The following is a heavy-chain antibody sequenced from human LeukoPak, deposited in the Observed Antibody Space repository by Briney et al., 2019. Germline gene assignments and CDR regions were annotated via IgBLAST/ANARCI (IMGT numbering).Heavy chain of an antibody. D-gene: IGHD3-16*01. CDR1: GLTFSSQT. Sequence: GGSLRLSCEVSGLTFSSQTMHWLRQAPGKGLEWVAVISQDGNIKKKADSVEGRFTISRDNSKNTLYRQMNSLRVEDTGVYYCTRDGGATTDFDYWGQGTLVTVSS. CDR3: TRDGGATTDFDY. CDR2: ISQDGNIK. J-gene: IGHJ4*02. V-gene: IGHV3-30-3*01.